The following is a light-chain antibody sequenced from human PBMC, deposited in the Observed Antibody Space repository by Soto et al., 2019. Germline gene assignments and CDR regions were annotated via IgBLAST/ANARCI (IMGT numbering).Light chain of an antibody. Sequence: DIQMTQSPSSLSASVGDRVTITCRASQSISSYLNWYQQKPGKAPKLLIYAASSLRSGVPSRFSGSGSGTEFTLTISSLQPDDFATYYCQQSYSTPWTFGQGTKVDNK. J-gene: IGKJ1*01. CDR1: QSISSY. V-gene: IGKV1-39*01. CDR3: QQSYSTPWT. CDR2: AAS.